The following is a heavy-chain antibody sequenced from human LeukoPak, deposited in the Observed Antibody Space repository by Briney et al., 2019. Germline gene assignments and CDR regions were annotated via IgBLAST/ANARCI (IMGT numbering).Heavy chain of an antibody. CDR2: IKSKTDGGT. Sequence: GGSLRLSCAASGFTFSKAWMSWVRQAPGKGLEWVGRIKSKTDGGTDYAAPVKGRFTISRDDSKNTLYLQMNSLKTEDTAVYYCTTDPFQNIVVVPAAIIKMDYWGQGTLVTVAS. V-gene: IGHV3-15*01. CDR1: GFTFSKAW. J-gene: IGHJ4*02. CDR3: TTDPFQNIVVVPAAIIKMDY. D-gene: IGHD2-2*01.